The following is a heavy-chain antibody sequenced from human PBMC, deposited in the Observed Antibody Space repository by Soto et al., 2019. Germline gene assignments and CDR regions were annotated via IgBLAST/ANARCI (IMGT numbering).Heavy chain of an antibody. CDR3: ARDEGSHGFDS. D-gene: IGHD6-19*01. CDR1: GYTFTNYG. J-gene: IGHJ4*02. Sequence: QVQLVQSGAEVKKPGASVRVSCKASGYTFTNYGISWVRQAPGQGLEWMGWVSGYNGNTNYAQKLRGRVTLTTDTSTSTAYMELRTLRSDDTAVYYCARDEGSHGFDSWGQGTLVTVSS. V-gene: IGHV1-18*04. CDR2: VSGYNGNT.